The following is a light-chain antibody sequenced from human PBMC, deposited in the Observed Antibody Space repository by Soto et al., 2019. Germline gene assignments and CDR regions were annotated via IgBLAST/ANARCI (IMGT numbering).Light chain of an antibody. CDR2: DAS. CDR3: QQYNSYLWT. Sequence: DIQMTKSPSTLSASVGDRVTITCRASQSISSWLAWYQQKPGKAPKLLIYDASSLESGVPSRFSGSGSGTDFTLTISSLQPDDFATYYCQQYNSYLWTFGQGTKVEIK. CDR1: QSISSW. V-gene: IGKV1-5*01. J-gene: IGKJ1*01.